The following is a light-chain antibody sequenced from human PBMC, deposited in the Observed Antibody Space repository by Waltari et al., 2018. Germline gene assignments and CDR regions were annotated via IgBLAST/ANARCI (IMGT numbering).Light chain of an antibody. CDR3: QHYVRLAAT. Sequence: EIVLTQSPGTLSLSPGERATLSCRASQSVSRALAWYQQKPGQAPRLLIYGTSNRATGIPDRVSGSGSGTDFSLTISKLEAEDVSVYFCQHYVRLAATFGHETKVEIK. J-gene: IGKJ1*01. CDR2: GTS. CDR1: QSVSRA. V-gene: IGKV3-20*01.